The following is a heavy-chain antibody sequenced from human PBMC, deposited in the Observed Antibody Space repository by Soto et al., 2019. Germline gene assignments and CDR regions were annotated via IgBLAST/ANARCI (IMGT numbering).Heavy chain of an antibody. CDR1: GFTFSSYA. D-gene: IGHD3-9*01. CDR3: ARESRYYDILAGVYYYYGMDV. Sequence: QVQLVESGGGVVQPGRSLRLSCAASGFTFSSYAMHWVRQAPGKGLEWVAVISYDGSNKYYADSVKGRFTISRDKSKDTLYLQMSSLRAVDVAVYYCARESRYYDILAGVYYYYGMDVWGQGTTVTVSS. V-gene: IGHV3-30-3*01. CDR2: ISYDGSNK. J-gene: IGHJ6*02.